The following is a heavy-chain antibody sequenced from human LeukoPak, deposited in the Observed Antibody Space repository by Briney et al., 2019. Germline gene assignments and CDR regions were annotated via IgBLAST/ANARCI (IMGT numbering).Heavy chain of an antibody. CDR3: ARDPYGS. J-gene: IGHJ4*02. Sequence: GGSLRLSCVASVFTFSSYSMNSVRQAPGKGLEWVSSIISISSYIYYAYSLNGRFTISRDNAKKSLYMQMNSLRAEDTAVYYCARDPYGSWGQGTMVTVSS. V-gene: IGHV3-21*01. D-gene: IGHD5-24*01. CDR2: IISISSYI. CDR1: VFTFSSYS.